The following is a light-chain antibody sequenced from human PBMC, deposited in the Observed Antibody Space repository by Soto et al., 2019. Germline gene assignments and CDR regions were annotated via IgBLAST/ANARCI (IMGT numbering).Light chain of an antibody. CDR1: QTISRN. CDR3: QQSFTNPRT. Sequence: DIQMTQSPSSLSASVGDGVTITCRASQTISRNLNWYKQKPGKAPELLIYAASSLQSGVPSRFSGSGSGTDFTITNSGLQPDDFATYYCQQSFTNPRTFGQGTRLDMK. J-gene: IGKJ5*01. CDR2: AAS. V-gene: IGKV1-39*01.